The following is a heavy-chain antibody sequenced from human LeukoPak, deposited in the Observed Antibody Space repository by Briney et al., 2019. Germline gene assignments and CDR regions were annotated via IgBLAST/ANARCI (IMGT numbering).Heavy chain of an antibody. Sequence: PSETLSLTCAVYGGSFSGYYWSWIRQPPGKGLEWIGEINHSGSTNYNPSLKSRVTISVDTSKNQFSLKLSSVTAADTAVYYCARGRGYSYGLRPNRRLYFDYWGQGTLVTVSS. V-gene: IGHV4-34*01. D-gene: IGHD5-18*01. CDR3: ARGRGYSYGLRPNRRLYFDY. CDR2: INHSGST. CDR1: GGSFSGYY. J-gene: IGHJ4*02.